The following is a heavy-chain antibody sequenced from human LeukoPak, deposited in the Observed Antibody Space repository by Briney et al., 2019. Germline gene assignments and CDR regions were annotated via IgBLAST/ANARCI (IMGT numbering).Heavy chain of an antibody. D-gene: IGHD3-3*01. V-gene: IGHV4-39*01. Sequence: SETLSLTCTVSGGSISSSNSYWGWIRQPPGKGLEWIGSIYYSGSTYYNPSLKSRVTISVDTSKNQFSLKLSSVTTADTAVYCCARSFGVVFITNFDYWGQGTLVTVSS. J-gene: IGHJ4*02. CDR1: GGSISSSNSY. CDR2: IYYSGST. CDR3: ARSFGVVFITNFDY.